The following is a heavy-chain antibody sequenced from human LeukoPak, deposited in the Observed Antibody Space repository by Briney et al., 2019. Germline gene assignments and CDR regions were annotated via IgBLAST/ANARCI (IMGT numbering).Heavy chain of an antibody. Sequence: GGSLRLSCAASGFTFSSNAMSWVRQAPGQGLVWVSALTGSGGSTYYADPEKGRFTIFRANAKNTLYLQMNSWIAVDTAVYFCAQDQGHFDYWGQGALVTVSS. V-gene: IGHV3-23*01. CDR2: LTGSGGST. CDR1: GFTFSSNA. CDR3: AQDQGHFDY. J-gene: IGHJ4*02.